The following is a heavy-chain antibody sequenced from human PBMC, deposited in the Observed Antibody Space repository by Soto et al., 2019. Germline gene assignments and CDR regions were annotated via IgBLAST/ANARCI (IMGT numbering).Heavy chain of an antibody. Sequence: SETLSLTCTVSGGSISSYYWSWIRQPPGKGLEWIGYIYYSGSTNYNPSLKSRVTISVDTSKNQFSLKLSSVTAADTAVYYCARARTKKYSSSGFDYWGQGTLVTVSS. CDR2: IYYSGST. V-gene: IGHV4-59*01. CDR1: GGSISSYY. D-gene: IGHD6-6*01. J-gene: IGHJ4*02. CDR3: ARARTKKYSSSGFDY.